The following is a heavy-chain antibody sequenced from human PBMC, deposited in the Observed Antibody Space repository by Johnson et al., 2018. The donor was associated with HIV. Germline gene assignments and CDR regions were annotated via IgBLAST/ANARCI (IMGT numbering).Heavy chain of an antibody. V-gene: IGHV3-30*03. CDR3: ARGEDYGGNFGALDI. J-gene: IGHJ3*02. D-gene: IGHD4-23*01. Sequence: QVQLVESGGGVVQPGRSLRLSCAASGFTFGSYGMHWVRQAPGKGLEWVAVISYDGSNKYYADSVKGRFTISRDNSKNTLYLQMNSLRDEDTAVYYCARGEDYGGNFGALDIWGQGTMVTVSS. CDR1: GFTFGSYG. CDR2: ISYDGSNK.